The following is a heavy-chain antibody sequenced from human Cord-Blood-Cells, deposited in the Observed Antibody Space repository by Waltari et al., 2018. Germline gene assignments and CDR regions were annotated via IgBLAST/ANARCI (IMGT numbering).Heavy chain of an antibody. V-gene: IGHV4-30-2*01. Sequence: QLQLQESGSGLVKPSQTLSLTCAVSGGSISSGGYSWSWIRQPPGKGLEWIGYIYHSGSTYYNPSLKSRVTISVDRSKNQFSLKLSSVTAADTAVYYCARSPRYYDFWSGYYTDWFDPWGQGTLVTVSS. CDR1: GGSISSGGYS. CDR2: IYHSGST. D-gene: IGHD3-3*01. CDR3: ARSPRYYDFWSGYYTDWFDP. J-gene: IGHJ5*02.